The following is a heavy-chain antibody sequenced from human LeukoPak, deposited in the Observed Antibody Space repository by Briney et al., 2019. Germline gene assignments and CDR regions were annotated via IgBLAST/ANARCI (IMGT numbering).Heavy chain of an antibody. D-gene: IGHD3-10*01. CDR2: VRPTGIIT. CDR3: ARDNSYWSFDY. V-gene: IGHV1-46*01. CDR1: GYIFSTDY. J-gene: IGHJ4*02. Sequence: GASVKVSCKTPGYIFSTDYFHWVRQAPGQGLEWIGVVRPTGIITSYAQKFQGRVTMTRETSTNTVYMELHGLASGDTAVYYCARDNSYWSFDYWGQGTLSPSPQ.